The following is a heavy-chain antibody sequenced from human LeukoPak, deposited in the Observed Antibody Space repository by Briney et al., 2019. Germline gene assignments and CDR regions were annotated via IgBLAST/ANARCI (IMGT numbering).Heavy chain of an antibody. V-gene: IGHV3-21*01. Sequence: GGPLRVSCAASRLTFSRYSMNWVRQAPGKGLEWVSSISSGSSYIYYADSVKGRFTISRDNAKNSLYLQMNSLRAEDTAVYYCAGSDTIGYTPREWDYWYFDLWGRGTLVTVSS. CDR1: RLTFSRYS. CDR2: ISSGSSYI. J-gene: IGHJ2*01. D-gene: IGHD3-16*02. CDR3: AGSDTIGYTPREWDYWYFDL.